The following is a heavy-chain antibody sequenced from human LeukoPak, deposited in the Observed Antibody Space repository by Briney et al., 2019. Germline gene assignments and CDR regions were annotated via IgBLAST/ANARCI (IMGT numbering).Heavy chain of an antibody. V-gene: IGHV3-49*04. D-gene: IGHD5-18*01. CDR2: IRRKTCGGTT. CDR1: GFTFADHA. CDR3: TRGPIQLWLYHGMDV. Sequence: GSLRLSCTVSGFTFADHAMSWVRQAPGKGLGWVGFIRRKTCGGTTTYAASVKGRFIISRDDSTSIAYLQMNSLKTEDTAVYYCTRGPIQLWLYHGMDVWGQGTTVTVSS. J-gene: IGHJ6*02.